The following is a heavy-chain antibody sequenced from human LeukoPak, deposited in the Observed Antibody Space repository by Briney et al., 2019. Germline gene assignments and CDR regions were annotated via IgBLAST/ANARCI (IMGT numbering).Heavy chain of an antibody. CDR1: GFNFSINW. Sequence: PGGSLRLSCAASGFNFSINWMTWVRQAPGKGLEWVANIQDDGVEKNYVESVKGRFIISRDNAKNSLYLQMNSLRAEDTALYYCAKDGYGDYVGAFDIWGQGTMVTVSS. J-gene: IGHJ3*02. CDR3: AKDGYGDYVGAFDI. V-gene: IGHV3-7*03. CDR2: IQDDGVEK. D-gene: IGHD4-17*01.